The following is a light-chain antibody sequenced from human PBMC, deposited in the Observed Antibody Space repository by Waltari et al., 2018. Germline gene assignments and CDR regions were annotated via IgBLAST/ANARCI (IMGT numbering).Light chain of an antibody. V-gene: IGKV3-20*01. Sequence: EIVLTQSPGTLSLSPGERATLPCRTSPSVGRSLAWYQQKPGQAPRRLIYGASIMATGIPDRFSGSGSGTDFSLTISILEPEDFAVYYCQHYVRLPVTFGQGTKVEIK. CDR3: QHYVRLPVT. J-gene: IGKJ1*01. CDR2: GAS. CDR1: PSVGRS.